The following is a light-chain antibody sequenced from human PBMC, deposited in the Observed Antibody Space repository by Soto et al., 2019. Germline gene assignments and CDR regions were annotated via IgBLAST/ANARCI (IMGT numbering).Light chain of an antibody. CDR1: QSVRNNY. CDR2: AAS. J-gene: IGKJ1*01. V-gene: IGKV3-20*01. CDR3: HQYGTSPRT. Sequence: TQYPASLSVTTRGRATLSCRASQSVRNNYLAWYQQRPGQAPRLLIYAASSRATGIPDRFSGSGSGTDFTLTICRLEPEDFAVYYCHQYGTSPRTFGQGTKVDIK.